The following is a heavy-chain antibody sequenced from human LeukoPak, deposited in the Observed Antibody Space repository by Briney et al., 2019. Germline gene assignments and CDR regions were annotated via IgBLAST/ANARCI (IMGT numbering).Heavy chain of an antibody. V-gene: IGHV4-34*01. J-gene: IGHJ6*02. Sequence: PSETLSVTCAVYGGSFIGYYWSWIRQPLGKGLEWIGEINHSGSTNYNPSLKSRVTISVDTSKNQFSLKLSSVTAADTAVYYCARGRTSSGYYFSAGTPFYGMDVWGQGTTVTVSS. CDR1: GGSFIGYY. CDR2: INHSGST. CDR3: ARGRTSSGYYFSAGTPFYGMDV. D-gene: IGHD3-22*01.